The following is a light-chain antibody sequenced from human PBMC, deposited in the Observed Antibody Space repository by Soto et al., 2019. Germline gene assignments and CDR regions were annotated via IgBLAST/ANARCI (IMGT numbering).Light chain of an antibody. CDR2: DAS. Sequence: DIQMTQSPSSLSASVGDRVTVSCQASQNIGTYLNWYQQKSGKAPEVLISDASNLQSGVPSRFSGSGSGTDFTLTISSLQPEDSATYNCQQSYNTPLTFGGGTKVEI. CDR3: QQSYNTPLT. J-gene: IGKJ4*01. CDR1: QNIGTY. V-gene: IGKV1-39*01.